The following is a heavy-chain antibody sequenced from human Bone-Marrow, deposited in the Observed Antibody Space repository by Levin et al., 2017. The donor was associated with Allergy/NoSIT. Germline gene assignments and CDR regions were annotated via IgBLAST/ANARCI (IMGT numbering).Heavy chain of an antibody. Sequence: ASVKVSCRASGYTFTNYAITWVRQAPGQGLEWVAWISAYNGNTDYAPKLQDRVTLTTDTSTSTAYMELRSLRSDDSAVYYCARDTPGTAAAPVLDYWGQGSLVIVSS. CDR2: ISAYNGNT. CDR3: ARDTPGTAAAPVLDY. D-gene: IGHD2-2*01. J-gene: IGHJ4*02. CDR1: GYTFTNYA. V-gene: IGHV1-18*01.